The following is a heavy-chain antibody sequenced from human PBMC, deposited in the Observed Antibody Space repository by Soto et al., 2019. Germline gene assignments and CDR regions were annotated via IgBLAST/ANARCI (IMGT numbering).Heavy chain of an antibody. Sequence: EVQLVESGGDLVQPGGSLRLSCAASGFIFSSYWMSWVRQAPGKGLEWVANIKQDGSERNYLDSVKGRFTISRDNAKNSLYLLMDSLRAEDTGMYYCARLRRLADWGQGTLVTVSS. CDR3: ARLRRLAD. CDR1: GFIFSSYW. D-gene: IGHD6-25*01. CDR2: IKQDGSER. J-gene: IGHJ4*02. V-gene: IGHV3-7*05.